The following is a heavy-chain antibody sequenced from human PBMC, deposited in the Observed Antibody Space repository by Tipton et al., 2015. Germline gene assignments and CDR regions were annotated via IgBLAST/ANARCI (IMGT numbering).Heavy chain of an antibody. V-gene: IGHV3-7*01. D-gene: IGHD3-22*01. CDR1: GLTFSTYW. J-gene: IGHJ4*02. Sequence: SLRLSCAASGLTFSTYWMSWVCQAPGKGLEWVAHIKPDGSDTYYVDSVKGRFTISRDNAKNSLYLQMNNLRAEDTAVYFCARGDWGSSGQAYWGQGTLVTVSS. CDR3: ARGDWGSSGQAY. CDR2: IKPDGSDT.